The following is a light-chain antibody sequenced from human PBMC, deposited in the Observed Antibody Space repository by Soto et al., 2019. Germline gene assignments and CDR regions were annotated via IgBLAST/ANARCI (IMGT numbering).Light chain of an antibody. CDR3: QQYRMSPNT. J-gene: IGKJ5*01. CDR1: QRVDDSH. Sequence: EIVLAQSQGTLSLSPGERAALXCRASQRVDDSHLAWYQLRPGQAPRLLIYGASTRATGIPDRFSGSGSGTDFSLTIRGLKPEDFAVYYCQQYRMSPNTFGQGTRLEIK. V-gene: IGKV3-20*01. CDR2: GAS.